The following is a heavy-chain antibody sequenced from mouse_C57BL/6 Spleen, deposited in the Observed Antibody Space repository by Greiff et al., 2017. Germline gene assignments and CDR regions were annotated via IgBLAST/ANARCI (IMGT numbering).Heavy chain of an antibody. Sequence: EVQLQESGPSLVRPSQTLSLTCTVTGFSIHSDCYWIWIRQFPGNKLEYIGYTFYSGITSYNPSLESRTYITRDTTQNQFSLKLSSVTTEDTAAYYCARDRRQGYFDVWGTGTTVTVSS. D-gene: IGHD3-2*01. V-gene: IGHV3-3*01. CDR1: GFSIHSDCY. CDR3: ARDRRQGYFDV. CDR2: TFYSGIT. J-gene: IGHJ1*03.